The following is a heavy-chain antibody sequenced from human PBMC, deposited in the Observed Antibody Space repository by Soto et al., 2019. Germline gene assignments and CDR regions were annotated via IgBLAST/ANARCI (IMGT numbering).Heavy chain of an antibody. CDR3: AKTGNYDFDY. Sequence: EVQLVESGGGLVQPGGSLRLSCAASGFTFSNYAMTWVRQSPGKGLEWVSVITGSGGSTYNADSVKGRFTISRDNSKNTLYLQMNSLRAEDTAIYYCAKTGNYDFDYWGQGTMVTVSS. CDR1: GFTFSNYA. CDR2: ITGSGGST. J-gene: IGHJ4*02. V-gene: IGHV3-23*04. D-gene: IGHD1-7*01.